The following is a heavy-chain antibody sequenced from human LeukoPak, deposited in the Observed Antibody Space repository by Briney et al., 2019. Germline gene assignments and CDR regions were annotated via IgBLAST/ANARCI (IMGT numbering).Heavy chain of an antibody. CDR1: GFTFSNYW. D-gene: IGHD4-11*01. Sequence: GGSLRLSCTASGFTFSNYWMNWFRQVQGKGLVWVSRINTGGSSTTYADSVKGRFTISRDNAKNTLYLQMNSLRVEDTAVYYCARSNQADDYWGQGTLVTVSS. CDR3: ARSNQADDY. J-gene: IGHJ4*02. V-gene: IGHV3-74*01. CDR2: INTGGSST.